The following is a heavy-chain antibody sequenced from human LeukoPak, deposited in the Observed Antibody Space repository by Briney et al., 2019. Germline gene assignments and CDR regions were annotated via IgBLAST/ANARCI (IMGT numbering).Heavy chain of an antibody. CDR1: GGTFSSYA. J-gene: IGHJ4*02. CDR3: ARDHGSGWYEYYFDY. D-gene: IGHD6-19*01. Sequence: ASVTVSCTASGGTFSSYAISWVRQAPGQGLEWMGGIIPIFGTANYAQKFQGRVTITADESTSTAYMELSSLRSEDTAVYYCARDHGSGWYEYYFDYWGQGTLVTVSS. CDR2: IIPIFGTA. V-gene: IGHV1-69*13.